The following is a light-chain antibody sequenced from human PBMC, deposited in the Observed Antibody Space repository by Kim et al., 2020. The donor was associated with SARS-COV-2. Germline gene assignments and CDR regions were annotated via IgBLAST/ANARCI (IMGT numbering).Light chain of an antibody. CDR2: EDN. CDR3: QSYDSSNPWV. J-gene: IGLJ7*01. V-gene: IGLV6-57*01. Sequence: KTVNIACTCRSGSIASNYVQGYQQRPGSSPTTGIYEDNQRPSGVPDRFSGSIDSSSNSASLTISGLKTEDEADYYCQSYDSSNPWVFGGGTQVTVL. CDR1: SGSIASNY.